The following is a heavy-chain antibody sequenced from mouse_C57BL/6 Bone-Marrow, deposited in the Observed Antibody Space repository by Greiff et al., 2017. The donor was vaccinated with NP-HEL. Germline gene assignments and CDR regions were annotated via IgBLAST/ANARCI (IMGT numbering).Heavy chain of an antibody. D-gene: IGHD2-1*01. CDR1: GFNIKDDY. CDR3: TPYGKGFAY. Sequence: EVQLQQSGAELVRPGASVKLSCTASGFNIKDDYMHWVKQRPEQGLEWIGWIDPENGDTEYASKFQGKATITADTSSNPAYLQLSSLTSEDTAVYYCTPYGKGFAYWGQGTLVTVSA. CDR2: IDPENGDT. V-gene: IGHV14-4*01. J-gene: IGHJ3*01.